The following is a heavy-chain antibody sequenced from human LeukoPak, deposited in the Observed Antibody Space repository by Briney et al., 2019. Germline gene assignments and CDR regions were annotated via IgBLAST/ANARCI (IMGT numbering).Heavy chain of an antibody. D-gene: IGHD1-26*01. Sequence: SSGTLSLTCGVYGGSISGKNGWWWLRQPPGQGLEWIGDISLAGQTNYNPSLNGLHTMSLDNSSHHLSLHLTSVPAAHTVTYFCSIESGCFCAIGTWGQGTPVTVSS. CDR3: SIESGCFCAIGT. V-gene: IGHV4-4*02. CDR1: GGSISGKNG. J-gene: IGHJ4*02. CDR2: ISLAGQT.